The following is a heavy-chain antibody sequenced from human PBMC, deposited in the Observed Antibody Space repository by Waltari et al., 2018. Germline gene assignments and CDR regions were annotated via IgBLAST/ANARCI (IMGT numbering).Heavy chain of an antibody. V-gene: IGHV1-69*01. D-gene: IGHD5-18*01. Sequence: QVQLVQSGAEVKKPGSSVKVSCKASGGTFSSYAISWVRQDPGQGLEWMGGIIPIFGTANYAQKFQGRVTITADESTSTAYMELSSLRSEDTAVYYCARVEDTAMASYYYYGMDVWGQGTTVTVSS. CDR1: GGTFSSYA. J-gene: IGHJ6*02. CDR3: ARVEDTAMASYYYYGMDV. CDR2: IIPIFGTA.